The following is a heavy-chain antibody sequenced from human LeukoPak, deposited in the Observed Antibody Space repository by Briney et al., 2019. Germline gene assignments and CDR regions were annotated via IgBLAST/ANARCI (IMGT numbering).Heavy chain of an antibody. Sequence: SVKVSCKASGGTFSSYAISWVRQAPGQGLEWMGGIIPIFGTANYAQKSQGRVTITTDESTSTAYMELSSLRSEDTAVYYCAREQYCSSTSCYDYWGQGTLVTVSS. CDR1: GGTFSSYA. CDR3: AREQYCSSTSCYDY. V-gene: IGHV1-69*05. D-gene: IGHD2-2*01. J-gene: IGHJ4*02. CDR2: IIPIFGTA.